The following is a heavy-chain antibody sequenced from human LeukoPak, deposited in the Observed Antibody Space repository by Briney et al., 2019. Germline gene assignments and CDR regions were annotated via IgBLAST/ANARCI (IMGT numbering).Heavy chain of an antibody. CDR3: TRDPDTSSKVDY. CDR2: ISSSGSPL. J-gene: IGHJ4*02. D-gene: IGHD6-6*01. CDR1: GFTFSDYY. Sequence: GGSLRLSCATSGFTFSDYYMSWIRHAPGKGLEWVSYISSSGSPLYYADSVKGRFTISRDNANNSVFLQMNSLRAEDAAVYYCTRDPDTSSKVDYWGQGALVTVSS. V-gene: IGHV3-11*01.